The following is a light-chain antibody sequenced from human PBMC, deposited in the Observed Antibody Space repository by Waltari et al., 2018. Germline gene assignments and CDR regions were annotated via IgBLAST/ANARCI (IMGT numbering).Light chain of an antibody. CDR1: SSDAGYYNY. Sequence: QSALTQPASVSGSPGQSITISCTGTSSDAGYYNYVSWYQQHPGKAPKLMISDVSSRPSGVSYRFSGSKSGNTAALTISGLQAEDEADYYCSSYTSSSTPYVFGTGTKVTVL. CDR3: SSYTSSSTPYV. CDR2: DVS. J-gene: IGLJ1*01. V-gene: IGLV2-14*01.